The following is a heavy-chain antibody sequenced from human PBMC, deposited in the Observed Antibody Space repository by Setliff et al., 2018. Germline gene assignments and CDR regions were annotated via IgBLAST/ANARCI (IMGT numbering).Heavy chain of an antibody. J-gene: IGHJ4*02. CDR2: SSIDDDKT. V-gene: IGHV1-3*04. Sequence: ASVKVSCKASGGTFSSYAISWVRQAPGQGLEWMGWSSIDDDKTKYSQKFQGRVTITRDTSASTAYMELSSLRSEDTAVYYCAREVRGVIDYWGQGTLVTVSS. D-gene: IGHD3-10*01. CDR1: GGTFSSYA. CDR3: AREVRGVIDY.